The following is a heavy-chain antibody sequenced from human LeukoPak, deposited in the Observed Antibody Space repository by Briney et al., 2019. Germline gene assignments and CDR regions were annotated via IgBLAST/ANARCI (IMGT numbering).Heavy chain of an antibody. CDR1: GFTFDDYA. Sequence: GRSLRLSCAASGFTFDDYAMHWVRQAPGKGLEWVSGISWNSGSIGYADSVKGRFTISRDNAKNSLYLQMNSLRAEDMALYYCAKVSRIANTVDAFDIWGQGTMVTVSS. CDR3: AKVSRIANTVDAFDI. CDR2: ISWNSGSI. V-gene: IGHV3-9*03. D-gene: IGHD6-13*01. J-gene: IGHJ3*02.